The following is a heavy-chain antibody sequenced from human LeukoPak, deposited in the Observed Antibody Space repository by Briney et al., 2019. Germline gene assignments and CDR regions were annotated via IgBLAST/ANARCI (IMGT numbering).Heavy chain of an antibody. CDR2: ISSSSSYI. J-gene: IGHJ4*02. Sequence: GGSLRLSCAASGFTLSSYSMNWVRQAPGKGLEWVSSISSSSSYIYYADSVKGRFTISRDNAKNSLYLQMNSLRAEDTAVYYCARDHFGYYDFWSGYPEVYFDYWGQGTLVTVSS. V-gene: IGHV3-21*01. CDR3: ARDHFGYYDFWSGYPEVYFDY. CDR1: GFTLSSYS. D-gene: IGHD3-3*01.